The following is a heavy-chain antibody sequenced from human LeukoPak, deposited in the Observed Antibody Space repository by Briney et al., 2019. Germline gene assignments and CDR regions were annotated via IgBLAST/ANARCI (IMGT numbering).Heavy chain of an antibody. J-gene: IGHJ3*02. CDR1: GFTFSDYY. CDR2: ISSSSSYT. Sequence: PGGSPRLSCAASGFTFSDYYMSWIRQAPGKGLEWVSYISSSSSYTNYADSAKGRFTISRDNAKNSLYLQMNSLRAEDTAVYYCARKRHYDAFDIWGQGTMVTVSS. D-gene: IGHD5-24*01. V-gene: IGHV3-11*03. CDR3: ARKRHYDAFDI.